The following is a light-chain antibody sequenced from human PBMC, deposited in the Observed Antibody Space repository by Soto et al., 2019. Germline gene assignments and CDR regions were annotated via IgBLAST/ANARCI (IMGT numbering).Light chain of an antibody. Sequence: EIVLTQSPCTLSLSPGERATVSCRASQSVSGSRLAWYQQKPGQAPRLLIYGASNRATGIPDRFSGSGSGTDFTLTISRLEPEDFAVYYCQQYGSSPLTFGGGTKVDIK. CDR3: QQYGSSPLT. J-gene: IGKJ4*01. CDR1: QSVSGSR. V-gene: IGKV3-20*01. CDR2: GAS.